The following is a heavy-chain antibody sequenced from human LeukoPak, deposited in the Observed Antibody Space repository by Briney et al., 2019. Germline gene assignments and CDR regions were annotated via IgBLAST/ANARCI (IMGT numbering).Heavy chain of an antibody. D-gene: IGHD7-27*01. CDR2: IYYSGST. CDR3: ARPSWGPYYFDY. V-gene: IGHV4-39*01. CDR1: GGSISSSSYY. Sequence: KPSETLSLTCTVSGGSISSSSYYWGWIRQPPGKGLEWIGSIYYSGSTYYNPSLKSRVTISVDTSKNQFSLKLSSVTAADTAVYYCARPSWGPYYFDYWGQGTLVTVSS. J-gene: IGHJ4*02.